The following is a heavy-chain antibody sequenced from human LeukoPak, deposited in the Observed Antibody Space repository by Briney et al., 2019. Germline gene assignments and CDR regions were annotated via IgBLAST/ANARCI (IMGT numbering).Heavy chain of an antibody. CDR2: ISGSGGST. D-gene: IGHD3-22*01. V-gene: IGHV3-23*01. J-gene: IGHJ3*02. CDR3: AKDLGYYDSSGYYSDAFDI. CDR1: GFTFSSYA. Sequence: GGSLRLSCAASGFTFSSYAMSWVRQAPGKGLEWVSAISGSGGSTYYADSVKGRFTISSDNSKNTLYLQMNSLRAEDTAVYYCAKDLGYYDSSGYYSDAFDIWGQGTMVTVSS.